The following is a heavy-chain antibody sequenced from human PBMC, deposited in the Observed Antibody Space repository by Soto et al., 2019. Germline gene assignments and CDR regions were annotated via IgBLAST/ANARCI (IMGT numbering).Heavy chain of an antibody. D-gene: IGHD1-7*01. CDR2: MSGSSSTT. CDR3: AKNQERELPRVIDF. J-gene: IGHJ4*02. V-gene: IGHV3-23*01. Sequence: RGGSLRLSCATSGLTFSNYAMSWVRQAPGGGLEWVSSMSGSSSTTYYADSVRGRFTISRDRSKNTLYLQMSSLRAEDTALYYCAKNQERELPRVIDFWGQGTLVTVSS. CDR1: GLTFSNYA.